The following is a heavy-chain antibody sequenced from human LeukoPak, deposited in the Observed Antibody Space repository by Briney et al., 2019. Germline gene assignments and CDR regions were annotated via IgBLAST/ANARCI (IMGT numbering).Heavy chain of an antibody. CDR1: GFTFSYYS. CDR3: ATETNGRHYDY. CDR2: ISSSSSLI. D-gene: IGHD1-14*01. J-gene: IGHJ4*02. Sequence: PGGSLRLSCAASGFTFSYYSMNWVRQAPRRGLEWVSCISSSSSLIFYSDSVRDRFTISRDNAKNLLYLHMNSLRAEDTAVYYCATETNGRHYDYWGPGTLLTVSS. V-gene: IGHV3-21*01.